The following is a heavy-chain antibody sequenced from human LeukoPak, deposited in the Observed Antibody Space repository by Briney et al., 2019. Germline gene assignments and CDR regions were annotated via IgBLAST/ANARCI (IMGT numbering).Heavy chain of an antibody. CDR2: INHSGST. J-gene: IGHJ3*02. D-gene: IGHD6-13*01. Sequence: SETLSLTCAVYGGSFSGYYWSWIRQPPGKGLEWIGEINHSGSTNYNPSLKSRVTISVDTSKNQFSLKLSSVTAADTAVYYCAREDEQQPLIWGQGTMVTVSS. CDR3: AREDEQQPLI. CDR1: GGSFSGYY. V-gene: IGHV4-34*01.